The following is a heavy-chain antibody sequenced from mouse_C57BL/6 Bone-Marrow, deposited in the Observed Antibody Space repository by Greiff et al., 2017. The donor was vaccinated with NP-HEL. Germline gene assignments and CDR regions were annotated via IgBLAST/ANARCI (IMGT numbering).Heavy chain of an antibody. D-gene: IGHD1-1*01. J-gene: IGHJ2*01. V-gene: IGHV1-82*01. CDR1: GYAFSSSW. Sequence: VQLQQSGPELVKPGASVKISCKASGYAFSSSWMNWVKQRPGKGLEWIGRIYPGDGDTNYNGKFKGKATLTADKSSSTAYMQLSSLTSEDSAVYFCATYYYGSSPDYWGQGTTLTVSS. CDR3: ATYYYGSSPDY. CDR2: IYPGDGDT.